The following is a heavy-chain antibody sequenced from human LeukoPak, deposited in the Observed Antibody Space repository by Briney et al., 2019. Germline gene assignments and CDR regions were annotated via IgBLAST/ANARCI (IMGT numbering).Heavy chain of an antibody. CDR2: INPNSGGT. J-gene: IGHJ4*02. CDR1: GYTFTGYY. V-gene: IGHV1-2*02. Sequence: ASVKVSCKASGYTFTGYYMHWVRQAPGQGLEWMGWINPNSGGTNYAQKFQGRVTMTRDTSISTAYMELSRLRSDDTAVYYCARNIDFWSGPSNWGQGTLVTVSS. CDR3: ARNIDFWSGPSN. D-gene: IGHD3-3*01.